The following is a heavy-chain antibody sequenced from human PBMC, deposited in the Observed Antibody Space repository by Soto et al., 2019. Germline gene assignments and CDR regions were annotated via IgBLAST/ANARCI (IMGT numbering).Heavy chain of an antibody. CDR1: GGSFSGYY. J-gene: IGHJ6*03. CDR3: ARGPRLRFLEWLSTTYMEV. V-gene: IGHV4-34*01. D-gene: IGHD3-3*01. CDR2: INHSGST. Sequence: SETLSLTCAVYGGSFSGYYWSWIRQPPGKGLEWIGEINHSGSTNYNPSLKSRVTISVDTSKNQFSLKLSSVTAADTAVYYCARGPRLRFLEWLSTTYMEVWGKGTMVTVSS.